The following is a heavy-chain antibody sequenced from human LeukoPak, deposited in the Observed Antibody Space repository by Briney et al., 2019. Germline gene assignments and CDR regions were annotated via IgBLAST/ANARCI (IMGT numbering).Heavy chain of an antibody. Sequence: SETLSLTCTVSGASITSYHWSWIRQPAGKGLEWIGRMFYSGNTDYNPSLKSRLTMSVDTSKNQFSLKLSSVTAADTAVYYCVAAAAARDYWGQGTLVTVSS. D-gene: IGHD6-25*01. CDR3: VAAAAARDY. J-gene: IGHJ4*02. CDR1: GASITSYH. V-gene: IGHV4-4*07. CDR2: MFYSGNT.